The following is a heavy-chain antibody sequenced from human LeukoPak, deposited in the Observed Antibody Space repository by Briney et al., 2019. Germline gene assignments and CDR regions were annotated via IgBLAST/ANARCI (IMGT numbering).Heavy chain of an antibody. CDR3: ARDQYGAPPQQQKNYGMDV. Sequence: SETLSLTCTVSGGSISSGGHYWSWIRQHPGKDLEWIGYIYYSGSTYYNPSLKSRVVISVDTSKNQFSLKLSSVTAADTAVYYCARDQYGAPPQQQKNYGMDVWGQGTTVTVSS. J-gene: IGHJ6*02. D-gene: IGHD4-17*01. CDR1: GGSISSGGHY. CDR2: IYYSGST. V-gene: IGHV4-31*03.